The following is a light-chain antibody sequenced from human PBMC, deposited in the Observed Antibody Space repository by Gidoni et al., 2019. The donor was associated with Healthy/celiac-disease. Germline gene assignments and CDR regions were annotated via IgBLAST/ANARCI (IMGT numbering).Light chain of an antibody. J-gene: IGKJ1*01. CDR1: QSVSSN. CDR2: GAS. V-gene: IGKV3-15*01. CDR3: QQYNNWPPRT. Sequence: EIVMTQSPATLSVSPGERATLSCRASQSVSSNLAWSQQKPGQAPRLLIYGASTRATGIPARFSGSGSGTEFTLTISSLPSEDFAVDYCQQYNNWPPRTFGQGTKVEIK.